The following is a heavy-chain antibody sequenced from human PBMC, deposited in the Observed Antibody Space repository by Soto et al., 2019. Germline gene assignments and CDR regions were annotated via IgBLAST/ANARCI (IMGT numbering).Heavy chain of an antibody. CDR1: GYSFTSYW. J-gene: IGHJ6*02. Sequence: PGESLKISCKGSGYSFTSYWISWVRQMPGKGLEWMGRIDPSDSYTNYSPSFQGHVTISADKSISTAYLQWSSLKASDTAMYYCARQVGDSSYYYYYYGMDVWGQGTTVTVSS. CDR2: IDPSDSYT. CDR3: ARQVGDSSYYYYYYGMDV. D-gene: IGHD6-6*01. V-gene: IGHV5-10-1*01.